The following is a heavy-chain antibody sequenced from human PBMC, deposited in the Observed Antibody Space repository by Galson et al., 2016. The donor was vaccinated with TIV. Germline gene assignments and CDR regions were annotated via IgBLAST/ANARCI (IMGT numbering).Heavy chain of an antibody. Sequence: SETLSLTCGVSGYSINSNNYWGWIRQSPGKGLEWIGSIYQSGRSYYNPSLKSRVAISVDSSKNLFSLNLTSVTAADTAVYYCARMPRITGPDTEYYFDYWGQGMLVTVSS. CDR3: ARMPRITGPDTEYYFDY. D-gene: IGHD1-14*01. V-gene: IGHV4-38-2*01. CDR1: GYSINSNNY. J-gene: IGHJ4*02. CDR2: IYQSGRS.